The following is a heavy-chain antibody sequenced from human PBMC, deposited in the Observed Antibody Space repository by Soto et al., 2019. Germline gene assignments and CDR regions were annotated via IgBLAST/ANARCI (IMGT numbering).Heavy chain of an antibody. CDR3: ARAGVTPDFFDY. Sequence: VGSLRLSCAASGFSVRTIYMSWVRQAPGKGLEWVSVFESGGSIYYADSVKGRFIISRDYAKNTVYLQMNSLTVEDTAVYYCARAGVTPDFFDYWGQGTLVTVSS. V-gene: IGHV3-53*01. CDR2: FESGGSI. J-gene: IGHJ4*02. D-gene: IGHD2-21*02. CDR1: GFSVRTIY.